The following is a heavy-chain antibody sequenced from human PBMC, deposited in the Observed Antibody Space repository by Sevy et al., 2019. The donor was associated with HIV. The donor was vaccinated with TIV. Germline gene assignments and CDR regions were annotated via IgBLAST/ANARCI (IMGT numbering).Heavy chain of an antibody. V-gene: IGHV3-15*07. CDR1: GFTFSNAW. CDR2: IKSKTDGGTT. CDR3: TTDSFLPITQPTPPDY. Sequence: GGSLRLSCAASGFTFSNAWMNWVRQAPGKGLEWVGRIKSKTDGGTTDYAAPLKGRFPISRDDPTNTLYLQMNSLKTADTAAYYCTTDSFLPITQPTPPDYWGQGTLVTVPS. J-gene: IGHJ4*02. D-gene: IGHD3-10*01.